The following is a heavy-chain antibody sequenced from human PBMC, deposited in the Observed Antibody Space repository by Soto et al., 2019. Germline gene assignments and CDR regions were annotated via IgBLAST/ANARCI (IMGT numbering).Heavy chain of an antibody. J-gene: IGHJ4*02. CDR3: TSGLNDYYLDY. CDR1: GFTFSGSA. CDR2: IRSKANSYAT. Sequence: EVQLVESGGGLVQPGGSLKLSCAASGFTFSGSAMHWVRQASGKGLEWVGRIRSKANSYATAYAASVKGRFTIARDDSKTTAYLRMNSLKTEDTAVYYCTSGLNDYYLDYWGQGTLVTVSS. D-gene: IGHD1-1*01. V-gene: IGHV3-73*02.